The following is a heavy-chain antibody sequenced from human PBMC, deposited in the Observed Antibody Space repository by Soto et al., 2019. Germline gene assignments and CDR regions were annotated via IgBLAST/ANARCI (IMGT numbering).Heavy chain of an antibody. D-gene: IGHD4-17*01. CDR2: IYYSGRT. CDR1: GGSITSGAYY. CDR3: ARLYDYGDSAYFDS. V-gene: IGHV4-31*03. J-gene: IGHJ4*02. Sequence: QVQLHESGPGLLKPSQNLSLACTVSGGSITSGAYYWTWIRQRPAEGLEWIGNIYYSGRTKYNPSLKSRVTISVDTSKNQFSLRLSSVTAADTAVFFCARLYDYGDSAYFDSWGPGTLVTVSS.